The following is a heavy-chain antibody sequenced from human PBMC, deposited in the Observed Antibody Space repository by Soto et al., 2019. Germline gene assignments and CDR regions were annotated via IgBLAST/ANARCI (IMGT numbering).Heavy chain of an antibody. J-gene: IGHJ4*02. Sequence: GESLKISCRGSGYTFTNYWIGWVRQMPGKGLEWMGIIYPGDSDTTYSPSFQGQVTISADKSINTAYLQWSSLKTSDTAMYYCARQFNFDFWGQGTLVTVSP. CDR3: ARQFNFDF. V-gene: IGHV5-51*01. CDR2: IYPGDSDT. CDR1: GYTFTNYW.